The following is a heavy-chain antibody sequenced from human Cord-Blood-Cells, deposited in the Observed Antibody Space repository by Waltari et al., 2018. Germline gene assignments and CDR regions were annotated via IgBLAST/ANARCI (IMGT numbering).Heavy chain of an antibody. CDR2: ISSSSSYI. D-gene: IGHD3-10*01. J-gene: IGHJ4*02. Sequence: EVQLVESGGGLVKPGGSLRLSCAASGFTFSSYSMNWVRQAPGKGLEWVSSISSSSSYIYYADSVKGRFTIPRDNAKNSLYLQMNSLRAEDTAVYYCARLLWFGEPYFDYWGQGTLVTVSS. CDR1: GFTFSSYS. CDR3: ARLLWFGEPYFDY. V-gene: IGHV3-21*01.